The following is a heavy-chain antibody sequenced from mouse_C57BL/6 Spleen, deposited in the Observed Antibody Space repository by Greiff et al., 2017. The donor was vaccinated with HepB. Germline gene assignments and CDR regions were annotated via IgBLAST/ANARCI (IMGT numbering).Heavy chain of an antibody. CDR2: ISSGSSTI. CDR3: ESEWLLRDAY. J-gene: IGHJ3*01. V-gene: IGHV5-17*01. D-gene: IGHD2-3*01. CDR1: GFTFSDYG. Sequence: DVMLVESGGGLVKPGGSLKLSCAASGFTFSDYGMHWVRQAPEKGLEWVAYISSGSSTIYYADTVKGRFTISRDNAKNTLFLQMTSLGSEDTAMYYCESEWLLRDAYWGQGNLVTVSA.